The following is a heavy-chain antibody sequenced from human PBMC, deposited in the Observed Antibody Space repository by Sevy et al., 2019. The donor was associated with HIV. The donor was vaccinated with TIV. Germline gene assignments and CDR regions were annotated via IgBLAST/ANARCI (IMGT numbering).Heavy chain of an antibody. V-gene: IGHV4-31*03. CDR3: ARVRRWLQFDY. Sequence: SETLSLTCTVSGGSISSGGYYWSWIRQHPGKGLEWIGYIYYSGSTYYHPSLKSRVTISVDTSKNQFSLKLSSVTAADTAVYYCARVRRWLQFDYWGQGTLVTVSS. D-gene: IGHD5-12*01. CDR2: IYYSGST. CDR1: GGSISSGGYY. J-gene: IGHJ4*02.